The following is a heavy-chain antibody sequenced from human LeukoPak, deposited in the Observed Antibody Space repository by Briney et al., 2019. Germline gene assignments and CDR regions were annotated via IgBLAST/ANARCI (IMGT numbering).Heavy chain of an antibody. CDR3: ARRGFWSGYDAFDI. Sequence: PSETLSLTCTVSGGSISSYYWSWIRQSPGKGLEWIGYIYYSGSTSYNPSLKSRVTISVDTSKKQFSLKLRSVTAADTAVYYCARRGFWSGYDAFDIWGQGTMVTVSS. CDR2: IYYSGST. J-gene: IGHJ3*02. CDR1: GGSISSYY. V-gene: IGHV4-59*01. D-gene: IGHD3-3*01.